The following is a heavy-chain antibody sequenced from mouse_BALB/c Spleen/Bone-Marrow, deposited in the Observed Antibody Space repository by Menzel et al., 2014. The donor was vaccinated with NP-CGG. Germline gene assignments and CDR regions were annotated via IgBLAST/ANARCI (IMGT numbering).Heavy chain of an antibody. D-gene: IGHD1-1*01. V-gene: IGHV5-17*02. CDR1: GFTFSSFG. Sequence: EVKLMESGGGLVQPGGSRKLSCAASGFTFSSFGMHWVRQAPEKGLKWVAYISSGSSTIYYADTVMGRFTISRDNPKNTLFLQMTSLRSEDTAMYYCARSGSGSGYFDYWVQCTTLTGSS. CDR3: ARSGSGSGYFDY. J-gene: IGHJ2*01. CDR2: ISSGSSTI.